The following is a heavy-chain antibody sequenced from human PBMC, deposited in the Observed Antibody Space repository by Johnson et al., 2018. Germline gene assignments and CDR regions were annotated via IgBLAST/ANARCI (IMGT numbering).Heavy chain of an antibody. CDR1: GFIFTDYY. CDR3: TNLGRGY. D-gene: IGHD2-15*01. Sequence: QVQLQESGGGLVKXGGSLRLSCAASGFIFTDYYMSWIRQAPGKGLEWVSYIGSDGTIIYYADSVKGRFTISRDNAKNSLYLQMDSLRAKDTAMYYCTNLGRGYWGQGTLVTVSS. J-gene: IGHJ4*02. V-gene: IGHV3-11*01. CDR2: IGSDGTII.